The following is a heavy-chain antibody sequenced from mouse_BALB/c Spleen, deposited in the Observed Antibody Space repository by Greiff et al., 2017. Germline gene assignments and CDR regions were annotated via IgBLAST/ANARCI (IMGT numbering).Heavy chain of an antibody. CDR3: ARNYRYDGYYYAMDY. Sequence: EVKLMESGGGLVQPGGSRKLSCAASGFTFSSFGMHWVRQAPEKGLEWVAYISSGSSTIYYADTVKGRFTISRDNPKNTLFLQMTSLRSEDTAMYYCARNYRYDGYYYAMDYWGQGTSVTVSS. CDR2: ISSGSSTI. D-gene: IGHD2-14*01. CDR1: GFTFSSFG. J-gene: IGHJ4*01. V-gene: IGHV5-17*02.